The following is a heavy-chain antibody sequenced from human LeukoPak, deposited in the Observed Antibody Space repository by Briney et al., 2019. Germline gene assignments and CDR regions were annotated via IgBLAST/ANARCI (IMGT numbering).Heavy chain of an antibody. CDR2: INHSGST. CDR3: ARGMHDFWSASYYYYYMDV. D-gene: IGHD3-3*01. Sequence: SQTLSLTCAVYGGSFSGYYWSWIRQPPGKGLEWIGEINHSGSTNYNPSLKSRVTISVDTSKNQFSLKLSSVTAADTAVYYCARGMHDFWSASYYYYYMDVWGKGTTVTVSS. CDR1: GGSFSGYY. V-gene: IGHV4-34*01. J-gene: IGHJ6*03.